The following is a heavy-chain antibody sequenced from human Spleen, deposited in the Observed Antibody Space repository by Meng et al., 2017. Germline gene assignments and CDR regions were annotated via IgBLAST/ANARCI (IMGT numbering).Heavy chain of an antibody. CDR2: INQDGSEK. CDR1: GFTFSGYW. D-gene: IGHD6-13*01. V-gene: IGHV3-7*01. Sequence: GESLKISCAASGFTFSGYWMSWVRQAPGKGLEWAANINQDGSEKYSVDSVKGRFTISRDNAKNSLYLQMNSLRAEDRALYYCARVTQLSSWYEMDYWGQGTLVTVSS. J-gene: IGHJ4*02. CDR3: ARVTQLSSWYEMDY.